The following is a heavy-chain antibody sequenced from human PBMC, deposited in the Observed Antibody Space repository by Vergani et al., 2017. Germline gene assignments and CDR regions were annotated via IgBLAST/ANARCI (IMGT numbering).Heavy chain of an antibody. V-gene: IGHV3-33*01. D-gene: IGHD1-14*01. CDR2: TWYDGNNK. CDR3: ARDLRLLYNRFDP. CDR1: GFTFNHYG. J-gene: IGHJ5*02. Sequence: QVQLVESGGGVVQPGRSLRLSCAASGFTFNHYGMHWVRQAPGKGLEWVAVTWYDGNNKQYADSVKGRFTISRDNSKSTMYLQMNSLRGEDTGVYYCARDLRLLYNRFDPWGEGTVVTVSS.